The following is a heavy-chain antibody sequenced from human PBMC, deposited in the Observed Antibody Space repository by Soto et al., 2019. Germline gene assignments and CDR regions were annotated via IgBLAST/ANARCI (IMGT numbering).Heavy chain of an antibody. CDR3: LIAVAGSFAPDY. Sequence: GGSLRLSCAASGFTFSTYSMNWVRQAPGKGLXWVXXIXXSXTXXXYXXSVKGRFTISRDNAKNSLYLQMNSLRADDTAVYYCLIAVAGSFAPDYWGQGTLVTASS. V-gene: IGHV3-21*01. J-gene: IGHJ4*02. CDR1: GFTFSTYS. CDR2: IXXSXTXX. D-gene: IGHD6-19*01.